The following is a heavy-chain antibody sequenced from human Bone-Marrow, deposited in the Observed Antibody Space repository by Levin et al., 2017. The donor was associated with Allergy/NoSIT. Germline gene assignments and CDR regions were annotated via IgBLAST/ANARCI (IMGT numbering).Heavy chain of an antibody. D-gene: IGHD6-19*01. V-gene: IGHV4-34*01. CDR1: GGPFGTYY. CDR2: INDRGTT. J-gene: IGHJ5*02. CDR3: ARGKTQSGWYNWFDP. Sequence: PSETLSLTCAVYGGPFGTYYWNWVRQSPGKGLEWIGEINDRGTTNYNPSLKSRVTISVDTPKNQLSLKLTSVTVADTAVYYCARGKTQSGWYNWFDPWGQGTLVTVSS.